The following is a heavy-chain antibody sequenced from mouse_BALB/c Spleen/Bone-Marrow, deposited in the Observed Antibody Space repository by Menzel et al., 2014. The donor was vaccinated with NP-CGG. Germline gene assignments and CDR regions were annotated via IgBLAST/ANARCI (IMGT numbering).Heavy chain of an antibody. CDR2: INPYNDGT. Sequence: LVESGPEPVKPGASVKMSCKASGYTFTSYVMHWVKQKPGQGLKWIGYINPYNDGTKYNEKFKGKATLTSDKSSSTAYMELSSLTSEDSAVYYCARSLLRYYAMDYWGQGTSVTVSS. CDR1: GYTFTSYV. CDR3: ARSLLRYYAMDY. D-gene: IGHD1-1*01. J-gene: IGHJ4*01. V-gene: IGHV1-14*01.